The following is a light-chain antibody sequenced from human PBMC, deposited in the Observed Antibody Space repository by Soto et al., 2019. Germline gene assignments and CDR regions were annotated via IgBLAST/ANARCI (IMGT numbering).Light chain of an antibody. CDR3: QQYNSYPWT. CDR2: DAS. Sequence: AIQLTQSPASLSASFGDSVTITCRASQGITSYLAWYQQKPGKAPNLLIYDASSLESGVPSRFRGSGSGTEFTLTISSLQPDDFATYYCQQYNSYPWTFGQGTKVDIK. J-gene: IGKJ1*01. V-gene: IGKV1-13*02. CDR1: QGITSY.